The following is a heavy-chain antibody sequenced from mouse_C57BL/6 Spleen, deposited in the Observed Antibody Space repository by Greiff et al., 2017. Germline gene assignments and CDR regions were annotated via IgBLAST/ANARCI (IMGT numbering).Heavy chain of an antibody. Sequence: DVQLQESGPVLVKPGASVKMSCKASGYTFTDYYMNWVKQSHGKSLEWIGVINPYNGGTSYNQKFKGKATLTVDKSSSTAYMELNSLTSEDSAVYYCARDWDGNFDYWGQGTTLTVSS. CDR3: ARDWDGNFDY. V-gene: IGHV1-19*01. D-gene: IGHD4-1*01. CDR2: INPYNGGT. J-gene: IGHJ2*01. CDR1: GYTFTDYY.